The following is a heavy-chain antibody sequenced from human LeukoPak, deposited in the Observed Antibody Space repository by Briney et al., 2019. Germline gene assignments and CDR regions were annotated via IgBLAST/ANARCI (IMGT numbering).Heavy chain of an antibody. CDR3: ARYNWNDVLFDS. CDR2: IYTSGST. D-gene: IGHD1-20*01. J-gene: IGHJ4*02. V-gene: IGHV4-61*02. Sequence: SQTLSLTCTVSGGSISSDYYWSWIRQPAGKGLEWIGRIYTSGSTNYNPSLKSRLTISVDTSKNQFSLKLSSVTAADTAVYYCARYNWNDVLFDSWGQGTLVTVSS. CDR1: GGSISSDYY.